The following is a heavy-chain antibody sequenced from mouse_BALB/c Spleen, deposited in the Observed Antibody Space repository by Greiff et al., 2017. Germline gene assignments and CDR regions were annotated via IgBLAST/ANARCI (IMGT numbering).Heavy chain of an antibody. Sequence: QVQLQQSGAELVKPGASVKLSCKASGYTFTSYYMYWVKQRPGQGLEWIGEINPSNGGTNFNEKFKSKATLTVDKSSSTAYMQLSSLTSEDSAVYYCTRDYYGPFAYWGQGTLVTVSA. J-gene: IGHJ3*01. CDR2: INPSNGGT. CDR1: GYTFTSYY. V-gene: IGHV1S81*02. D-gene: IGHD1-2*01. CDR3: TRDYYGPFAY.